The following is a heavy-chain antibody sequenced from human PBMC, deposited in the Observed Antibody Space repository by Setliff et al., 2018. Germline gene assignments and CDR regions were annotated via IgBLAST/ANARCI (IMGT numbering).Heavy chain of an antibody. V-gene: IGHV4-61*09. CDR2: IYTSWST. CDR3: ARISGFQYMDV. J-gene: IGHJ6*03. D-gene: IGHD2-21*01. Sequence: SETLSRTFTVSGDSISRRRSYWGWFRQPAGKGLEWIGQIYTSWSTNYNPSLKSRVTISLDTSKNQFSLSLSSVTAADTAVYYCARISGFQYMDVWGKGTTVIVSS. CDR1: GDSISRRRSY.